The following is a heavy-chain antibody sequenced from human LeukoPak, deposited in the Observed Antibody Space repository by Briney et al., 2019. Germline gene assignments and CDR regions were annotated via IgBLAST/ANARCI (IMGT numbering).Heavy chain of an antibody. Sequence: SETLSLTCTVSGGSISSGGYYWSWVRQHPGRGLEWIGYIYYSGSTYYNPFLKSRVTISVDTSKNQFSLKLSSVTAADTAVYYCARDKNRDGYFDYWGQGTLVTVSS. CDR1: GGSISSGGYY. J-gene: IGHJ4*02. V-gene: IGHV4-31*03. CDR2: IYYSGST. D-gene: IGHD1-14*01. CDR3: ARDKNRDGYFDY.